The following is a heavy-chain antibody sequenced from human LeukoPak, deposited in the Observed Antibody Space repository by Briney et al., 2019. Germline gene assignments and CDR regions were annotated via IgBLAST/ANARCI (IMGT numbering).Heavy chain of an antibody. CDR3: ARDVRKQGLWS. D-gene: IGHD3-10*01. CDR1: GFTFSSYA. CDR2: ISGSGGST. J-gene: IGHJ4*02. V-gene: IGHV3-23*01. Sequence: GGSLRLSCAASGFTFSSYAMSWVRQAPGKGLEWVSAISGSGGSTYYADSLKGRFTISRDTSKNTLYLQMSSLGAEDTAVYYCARDVRKQGLWSWGQGTLVTVSS.